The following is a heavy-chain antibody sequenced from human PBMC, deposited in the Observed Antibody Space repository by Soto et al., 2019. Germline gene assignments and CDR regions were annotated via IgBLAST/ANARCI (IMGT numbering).Heavy chain of an antibody. J-gene: IGHJ6*03. Sequence: SETLSLTCTVSGGSISSYYWSWIRQPPGKGLEWIGYIYYSGSTNYNPSLKSRVTISVDTSKNQFSLKLSSVTAADTAVYYCASRRTAAGYDYYYYMDVWGKGTTVTAP. CDR3: ASRRTAAGYDYYYYMDV. CDR2: IYYSGST. V-gene: IGHV4-59*01. D-gene: IGHD6-13*01. CDR1: GGSISSYY.